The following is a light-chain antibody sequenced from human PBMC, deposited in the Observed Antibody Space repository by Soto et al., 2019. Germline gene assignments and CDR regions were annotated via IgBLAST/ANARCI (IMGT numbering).Light chain of an antibody. V-gene: IGLV1-51*01. CDR3: ETWDSSLSAVL. CDR2: DNN. Sequence: QSVLTQPPSVSAAPGQKVTISCSGSSSNIGNNYVSWYQQLPGTAPKLLIYDNNRRPSGIPDRFSGSKSGTSATLGITGPQTGDEADYFCETWDSSLSAVLFGGGTKVTVL. J-gene: IGLJ2*01. CDR1: SSNIGNNY.